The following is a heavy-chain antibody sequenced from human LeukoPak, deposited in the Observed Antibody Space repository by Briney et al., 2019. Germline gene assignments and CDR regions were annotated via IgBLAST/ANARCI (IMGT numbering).Heavy chain of an antibody. V-gene: IGHV1-18*01. D-gene: IGHD2/OR15-2a*01. CDR3: ASHLLLSGAFDI. CDR2: ISAYNGNT. Sequence: ASVKLSCTASGYTFTSYAISWVRQAPGPRLEWMGWISAYNGNTNYAQKLQGRFTMTTHTSTSTAYMELRSLRSDDAAVYYCASHLLLSGAFDIWGQGTMVTVSS. CDR1: GYTFTSYA. J-gene: IGHJ3*02.